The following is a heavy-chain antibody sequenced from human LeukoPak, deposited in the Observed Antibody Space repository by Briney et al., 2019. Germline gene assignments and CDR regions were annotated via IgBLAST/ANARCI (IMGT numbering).Heavy chain of an antibody. CDR2: IYSTGRV. V-gene: IGHV4-61*02. J-gene: IGHJ4*02. CDR3: ARASETAMVTL. Sequence: PSETLSLTCTVSGVSITSVTYYWTWIRQPAGKGLEWIGRIYSTGRVNYNPSLKSRVTMLLDTSKNHISLKVTSVTAADTAIYFCARASETAMVTLWGQGTLVTVSS. CDR1: GVSITSVTYY. D-gene: IGHD5-18*01.